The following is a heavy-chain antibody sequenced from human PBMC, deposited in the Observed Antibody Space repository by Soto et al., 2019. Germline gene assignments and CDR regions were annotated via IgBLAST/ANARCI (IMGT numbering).Heavy chain of an antibody. J-gene: IGHJ6*02. D-gene: IGHD3-22*01. Sequence: LSLTCTVSGGSISSNKWWSWVRQPPGKGLEWIGEIYHSGSTNYNPSLKSRVTISVDKSKNQFSLKLSSVTAADTAVYYCARRLYYDSSGFEGGGMDVWGQGTTVTVSS. CDR2: IYHSGST. V-gene: IGHV4-4*02. CDR1: GGSISSNKW. CDR3: ARRLYYDSSGFEGGGMDV.